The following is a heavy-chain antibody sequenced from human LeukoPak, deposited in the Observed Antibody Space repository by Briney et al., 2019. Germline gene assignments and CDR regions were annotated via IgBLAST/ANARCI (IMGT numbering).Heavy chain of an antibody. CDR2: IYYSGST. D-gene: IGHD2-2*03. Sequence: PSETLSLTCTVSGGSVSSGSYSWSWIRQPPGKGLEWIGYIYYSGSTNYNPSLKSRVTISVDTSKNQFSLKLSSVTAADTAVYYCARGWIWFDPWGQGTLVTVSS. CDR1: GGSVSSGSYS. V-gene: IGHV4-61*01. CDR3: ARGWIWFDP. J-gene: IGHJ5*02.